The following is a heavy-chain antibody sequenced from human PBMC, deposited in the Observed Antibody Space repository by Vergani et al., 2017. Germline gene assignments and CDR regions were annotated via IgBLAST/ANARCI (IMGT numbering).Heavy chain of an antibody. Sequence: EVQLLESGGDLVQPGGSLRLSCAASGFTFNHYAMNWVRQAPGKGLEWVSGISGSGGSTYYAGSVKGRFTISRDSSKNTLYLQMNSLRAEDTAVYYCAREVTSQYYYYSMNVWGQGTTVTVSS. V-gene: IGHV3-23*01. CDR3: AREVTSQYYYYSMNV. CDR2: ISGSGGST. D-gene: IGHD4-23*01. CDR1: GFTFNHYA. J-gene: IGHJ6*02.